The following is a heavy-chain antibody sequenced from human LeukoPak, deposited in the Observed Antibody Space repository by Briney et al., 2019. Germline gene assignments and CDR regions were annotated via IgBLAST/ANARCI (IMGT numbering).Heavy chain of an antibody. D-gene: IGHD3-9*01. CDR3: ESGIRYFDWLRSGGDAFDI. V-gene: IGHV4-34*01. CDR2: INHSGST. CDR1: GGSFSGYY. J-gene: IGHJ3*02. Sequence: PSETLSLTCAVYGGSFSGYYWSWIRQPPGKGLEWIGEINHSGSTNYNPSLNSRVTISVDTSKNQFSLQLSSVTAADTAVYHSESGIRYFDWLRSGGDAFDIWGQGTMVTVSS.